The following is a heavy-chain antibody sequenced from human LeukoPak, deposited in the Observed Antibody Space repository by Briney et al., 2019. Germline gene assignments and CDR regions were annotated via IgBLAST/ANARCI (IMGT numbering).Heavy chain of an antibody. CDR1: GGSISSYY. J-gene: IGHJ5*02. Sequence: PSETLSLTCTVSGGSISSYYWSWIRQPPGKGLEWIGYIYYSGSTNYNPSLKSRVTISVDTSKNQFSLKLSSVTAADTAVYYCARVYLDSWYNWFDPWGQGTLVTVSS. CDR2: IYYSGST. CDR3: ARVYLDSWYNWFDP. D-gene: IGHD6-13*01. V-gene: IGHV4-59*01.